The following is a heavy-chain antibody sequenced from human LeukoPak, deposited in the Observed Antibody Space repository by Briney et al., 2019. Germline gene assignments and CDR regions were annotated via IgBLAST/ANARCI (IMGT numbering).Heavy chain of an antibody. Sequence: PAETLSLTCTVSDGSMTNYHLTWIRQSPGRAPEYIGYIYNSETTKYNPSLKSRVTLSVDMSKKQFSLRLNSVTAADTAVYYCARGSGGYRFDPWGQGILVTVSS. CDR1: DGSMTNYH. CDR2: IYNSETT. CDR3: ARGSGGYRFDP. J-gene: IGHJ5*02. V-gene: IGHV4-59*01. D-gene: IGHD3-22*01.